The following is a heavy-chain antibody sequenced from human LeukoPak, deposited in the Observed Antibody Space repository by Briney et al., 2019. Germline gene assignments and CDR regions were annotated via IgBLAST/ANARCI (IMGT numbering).Heavy chain of an antibody. J-gene: IGHJ5*02. CDR1: GFTFSSYW. CDR3: ARILWFGELSAWFDP. Sequence: GGSLRLSCAASGFTFSSYWMSWVRQAPGKGLEWVANIKQDGSEKYYVDSVKGRFTISRDNAKNSLYLQMNSLRAEDTAVYYCARILWFGELSAWFDPWGQGTLVTVSS. CDR2: IKQDGSEK. D-gene: IGHD3-10*01. V-gene: IGHV3-7*01.